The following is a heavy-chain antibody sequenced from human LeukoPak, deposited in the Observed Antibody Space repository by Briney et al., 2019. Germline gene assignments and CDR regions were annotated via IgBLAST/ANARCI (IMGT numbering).Heavy chain of an antibody. CDR1: GFTFSSYW. V-gene: IGHV3-7*01. CDR2: INHNGNVN. Sequence: AGGSLRLSCAASGFTFSSYWMNWARQAPGKGLEWVASINHNGNVNYYVDSVKGRFTISRDNAKNSLYLQMNSLRAEDTAVYYCARALYYYDWGDWGQGTLVTVSS. D-gene: IGHD3-10*01. J-gene: IGHJ4*02. CDR3: ARALYYYDWGD.